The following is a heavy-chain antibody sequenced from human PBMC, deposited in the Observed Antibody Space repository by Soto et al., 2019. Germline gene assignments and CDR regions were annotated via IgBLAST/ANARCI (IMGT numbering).Heavy chain of an antibody. CDR1: GFTFSDYF. CDR3: AREYSAYHYHVDF. J-gene: IGHJ4*02. D-gene: IGHD4-4*01. V-gene: IGHV3-11*01. CDR2: ISTSARII. Sequence: QVQLVESGGALVKPGGSLRLSCAASGFTFSDYFMTWIRQAPGEGLEWVAYISTSARIINYADSVKGRLTISRDNAKNSLYLQMNSLRAEDTAVYFCAREYSAYHYHVDFWGQGTVVTVSS.